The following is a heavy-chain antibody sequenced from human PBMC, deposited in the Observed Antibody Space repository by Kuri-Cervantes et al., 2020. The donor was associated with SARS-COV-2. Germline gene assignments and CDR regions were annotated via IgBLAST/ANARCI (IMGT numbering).Heavy chain of an antibody. Sequence: GESLKISCEVSGFLFSASAIHWVRQGSGKGLEWVGRVRGKANNYATAYAASVKGRLTISRDDSKSIAYLQMNSLKTEDTAVYYCTRDNFWSGYSGYWGQGTLVTVSS. CDR3: TRDNFWSGYSGY. CDR1: GFLFSASA. J-gene: IGHJ4*02. D-gene: IGHD3-3*01. CDR2: VRGKANNYAT. V-gene: IGHV3-73*01.